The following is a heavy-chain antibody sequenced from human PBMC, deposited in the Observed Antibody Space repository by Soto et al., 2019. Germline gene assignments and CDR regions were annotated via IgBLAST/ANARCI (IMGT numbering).Heavy chain of an antibody. D-gene: IGHD3-3*01. CDR1: GFTFSSYA. V-gene: IGHV3-23*01. Sequence: EVQLLESGGGLVQPGGSLRLSCAASGFTFSSYAMTWVRQAPGKGLEWVASISGSGGSIYDADSVKGRFTISRDNSNNKLFLQMNSLRVEDPAVYYCAKGDVDRRFYWSDPWGQGTLVTVS. CDR3: AKGDVDRRFYWSDP. J-gene: IGHJ5*02. CDR2: ISGSGGSI.